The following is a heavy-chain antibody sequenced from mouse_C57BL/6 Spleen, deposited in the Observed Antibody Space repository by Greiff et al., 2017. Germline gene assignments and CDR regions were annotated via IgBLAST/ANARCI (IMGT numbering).Heavy chain of an antibody. CDR2: IYPGDGDT. Sequence: VQLQQSGAELVKPGASVKISCKASGYAFSSYWMNWVKQRPGKGLEWIGQIYPGDGDTNYNGKFKGKATLTADKSSSTAYMQLSSLTSEDSAVYFCARSTTVRGYFDVWGTGTTVTVSS. J-gene: IGHJ1*03. CDR3: ARSTTVRGYFDV. CDR1: GYAFSSYW. V-gene: IGHV1-80*01. D-gene: IGHD1-1*01.